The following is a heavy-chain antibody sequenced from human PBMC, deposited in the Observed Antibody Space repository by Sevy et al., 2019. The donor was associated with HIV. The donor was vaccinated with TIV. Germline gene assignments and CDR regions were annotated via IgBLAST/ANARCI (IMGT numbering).Heavy chain of an antibody. CDR1: GFTFNSYS. CDR3: ARDAAEGPYGSSWFSNWLDP. CDR2: ISYDGSNK. D-gene: IGHD6-13*01. J-gene: IGHJ5*02. Sequence: GGSLRLSCVASGFTFNSYSMYWVRQAPGKGLEWVAAISYDGSNKYFADSVKGRFTISRDNSKNLLYLQINSLRVQDTATYCCARDAAEGPYGSSWFSNWLDPWGQGTLVTVSS. V-gene: IGHV3-30*04.